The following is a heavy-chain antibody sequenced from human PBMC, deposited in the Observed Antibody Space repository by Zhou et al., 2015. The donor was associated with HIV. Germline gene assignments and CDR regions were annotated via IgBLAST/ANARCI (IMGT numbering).Heavy chain of an antibody. J-gene: IGHJ4*02. CDR1: GGTFSSYA. D-gene: IGHD6-13*01. CDR2: IIPIFGTA. CDR3: ARGPRRVTSIAAAGYLDY. V-gene: IGHV1-69*01. Sequence: QVQLVQSGAEVKKPGSSVKVSCKASGGTFSSYAISWVRQAPGQGLEWMGGIIPIFGTANYAQKFQGRVTITADESTSTAYMELSSLRSEDTAVYYCARGPRRVTSIAAAGYLDYWGQGNPGSPSPQ.